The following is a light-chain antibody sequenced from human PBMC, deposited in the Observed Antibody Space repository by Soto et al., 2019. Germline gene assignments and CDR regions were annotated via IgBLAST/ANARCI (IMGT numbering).Light chain of an antibody. CDR2: SNS. Sequence: QSVLTQPPSASGTPGQRVTISCSGSSSNIGSNTVNWYHQFPGTAPTLLIYSNSRRPSGVPARFSGSKSGTSASLAISGLQSEDEADYYCAAWDDSLNGPVFGGGTKLTVL. V-gene: IGLV1-44*01. J-gene: IGLJ2*01. CDR1: SSNIGSNT. CDR3: AAWDDSLNGPV.